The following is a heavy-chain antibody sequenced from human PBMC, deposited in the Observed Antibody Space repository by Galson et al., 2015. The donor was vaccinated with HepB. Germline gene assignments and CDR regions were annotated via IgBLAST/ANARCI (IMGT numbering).Heavy chain of an antibody. CDR2: INPSGGST. CDR3: ARGSSGWYYYYYGMDV. CDR1: GYTFTSYY. J-gene: IGHJ6*02. V-gene: IGHV1-46*04. Sequence: SVKVSCKASGYTFTSYYMHWVRQAPGQGLEWMGIINPSGGSTSYAQKLQGRVTMTRDTSTSTVYMELSSLRSEDTTVYYCARGSSGWYYYYYGMDVWGQGTTVTVSS. D-gene: IGHD6-19*01.